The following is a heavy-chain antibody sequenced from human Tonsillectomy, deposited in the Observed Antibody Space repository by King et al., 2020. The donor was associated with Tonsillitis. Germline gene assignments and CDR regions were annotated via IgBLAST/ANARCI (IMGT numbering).Heavy chain of an antibody. V-gene: IGHV3-64*01. CDR1: GFTFSSYA. CDR2: ISSNGGST. D-gene: IGHD2-21*02. J-gene: IGHJ4*02. Sequence: VQLVESGGGLVQPGGSLRLSCAASGFTFSSYAMHWVRQAPGKGLEYVSAISSNGGSTYFANSVKGRFTISRDNSKNTLYLQMGSLRAEDMDVYYCAGREIVVVTAILDYCGQGNLVTVSS. CDR3: AGREIVVVTAILDY.